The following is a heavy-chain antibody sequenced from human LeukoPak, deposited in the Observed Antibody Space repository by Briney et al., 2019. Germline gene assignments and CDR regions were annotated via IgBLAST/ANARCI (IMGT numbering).Heavy chain of an antibody. CDR1: GGSVSSGGYY. CDR2: IYYSGST. J-gene: IGHJ4*02. CDR3: HGWQQLAHFDY. D-gene: IGHD6-13*01. Sequence: SETLSLTCTVSGGSVSSGGYYWSWIRQPPGKGLEWIGYIYYSGSTNYNPSLKSRVTISVDTSKNQFSLKLSSVTAADTAVYYCHGWQQLAHFDYWGQGTLVTVSS. V-gene: IGHV4-61*08.